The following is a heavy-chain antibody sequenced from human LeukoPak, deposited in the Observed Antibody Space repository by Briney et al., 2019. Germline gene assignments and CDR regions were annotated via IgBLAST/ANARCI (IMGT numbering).Heavy chain of an antibody. V-gene: IGHV1-2*02. CDR2: INPNSGCT. D-gene: IGHD2-2*01. CDR3: ARDTPHYCSSTSCPFDY. J-gene: IGHJ4*02. CDR1: GYTFTGYY. Sequence: ASVKVSCKASGYTFTGYYMHWVRQAPGQGLEWMGWINPNSGCTNYAQKFQGRVTMTRDTSISTAYMELSRLRSDDTAVYYCARDTPHYCSSTSCPFDYWGQGTLVTVSS.